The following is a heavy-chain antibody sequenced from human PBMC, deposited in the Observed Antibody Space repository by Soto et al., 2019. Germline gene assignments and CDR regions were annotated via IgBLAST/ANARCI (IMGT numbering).Heavy chain of an antibody. CDR1: GFSFRSYA. Sequence: QLLESEGGWIQPGGSLRLSCEASGFSFRSYALSWVRQASGKGLEWVSTFSAGGRAYYADSVKGRFTIAKDTSKNTLILQARSLRAEDTAVYYCAKESMPEHYGDTLFDYWGQGTRVTVSS. V-gene: IGHV3-23*01. J-gene: IGHJ4*02. CDR3: AKESMPEHYGDTLFDY. D-gene: IGHD4-17*01. CDR2: FSAGGRA.